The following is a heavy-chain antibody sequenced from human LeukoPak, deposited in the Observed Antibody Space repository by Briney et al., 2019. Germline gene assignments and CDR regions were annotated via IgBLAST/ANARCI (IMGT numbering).Heavy chain of an antibody. J-gene: IGHJ6*03. Sequence: SETLSLTCAVYGGSFSGYYWSWIRQPPGKGLEWIGEINHSGSTNYNPSLKSRVTISVDTSKNQFSLKLSSVTAADTAVYYCARLGGYRNYMDVWGKGTTVTISS. V-gene: IGHV4-34*01. CDR3: ARLGGYRNYMDV. D-gene: IGHD1-14*01. CDR2: INHSGST. CDR1: GGSFSGYY.